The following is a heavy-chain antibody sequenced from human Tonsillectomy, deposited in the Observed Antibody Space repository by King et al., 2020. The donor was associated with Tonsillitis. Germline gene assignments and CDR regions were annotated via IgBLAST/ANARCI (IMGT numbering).Heavy chain of an antibody. Sequence: QLVQSGAEVKKPGSSVKVSCKASEGTFSSYAINCVRQAPGQGLEWMGGIIPLFGTANYAQKFQGRVTITADESTSTAYMELSSLRSEDTAVYYCARNIVGARHFDYWGQGTLVTVSS. J-gene: IGHJ4*02. CDR3: ARNIVGARHFDY. D-gene: IGHD1-26*01. CDR2: IIPLFGTA. CDR1: EGTFSSYA. V-gene: IGHV1-69*01.